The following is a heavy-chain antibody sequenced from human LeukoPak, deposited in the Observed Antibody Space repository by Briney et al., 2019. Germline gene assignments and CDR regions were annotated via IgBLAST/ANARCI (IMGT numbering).Heavy chain of an antibody. CDR3: ALGGGWYGGAFDI. CDR1: GFTFDDYA. CDR2: ISWNSGSI. D-gene: IGHD6-19*01. J-gene: IGHJ3*02. V-gene: IGHV3-9*01. Sequence: GGSLRLSCAASGFTFDDYAMHWVRQAPGKGLEWVSGISWNSGSIGYADSVKGRFTISRDNAKNSLYLQMNSLRAEDTALYYCALGGGWYGGAFDIWGQGTMVTVSS.